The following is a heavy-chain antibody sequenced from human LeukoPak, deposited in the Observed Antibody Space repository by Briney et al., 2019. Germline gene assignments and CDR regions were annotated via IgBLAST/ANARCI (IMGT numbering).Heavy chain of an antibody. CDR3: ARRPSWPSTSAFDI. CDR1: GGSVSSISYF. J-gene: IGHJ3*02. CDR2: IYYSGSA. D-gene: IGHD2-2*01. Sequence: PSETLSPTCGVSGGSVSSISYFWGWIRQPPGKGLQWIGSIYYSGSAYYNPSLQSRVAISVDTSRNQFSLKLTSVTAADTAVYYCARRPSWPSTSAFDIWGRGTMVTVSP. V-gene: IGHV4-39*01.